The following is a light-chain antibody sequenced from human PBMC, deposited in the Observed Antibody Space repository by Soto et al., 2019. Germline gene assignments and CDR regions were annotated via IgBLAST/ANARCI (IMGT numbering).Light chain of an antibody. CDR3: QQFDSVPLT. Sequence: QMTQSPSSLSASVGDRVTLTCQASHDIGTYLNWYQHKPGKAPKLLIFDTSNLATGVPARFSGSGSDTYFTFTITNLQAEDFAAYYCQQFDSVPLTFGGGTHVEI. V-gene: IGKV1-33*01. CDR1: HDIGTY. J-gene: IGKJ4*01. CDR2: DTS.